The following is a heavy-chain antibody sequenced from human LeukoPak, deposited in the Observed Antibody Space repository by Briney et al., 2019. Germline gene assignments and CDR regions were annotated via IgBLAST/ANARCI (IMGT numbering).Heavy chain of an antibody. CDR1: GGSISSYY. J-gene: IGHJ5*02. V-gene: IGHV4-4*07. D-gene: IGHD3-10*01. Sequence: SETLSLTCTVSGGSISSYYWSWIRQPAGKGVEWIGRIYTSGSTNYNPSLKSRVTMSVDTSKNQFSLKLSSVTAADTAVYYCARDITRTNWFDPWGQGTLVTVSS. CDR2: IYTSGST. CDR3: ARDITRTNWFDP.